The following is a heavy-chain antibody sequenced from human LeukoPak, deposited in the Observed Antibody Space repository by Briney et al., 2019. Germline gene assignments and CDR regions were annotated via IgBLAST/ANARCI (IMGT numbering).Heavy chain of an antibody. CDR2: ISTSGATI. V-gene: IGHV3-48*03. CDR3: ARRYGGYGDY. J-gene: IGHJ4*02. CDR1: GFTFSSYE. D-gene: IGHD5-12*01. Sequence: GGSLRLSCAASGFTFSSYELNWVRQAPGKGLQWVSYISTSGATIYYADSVKGRFTISRDNAKKSLYLQMNSLRAEDTAVYYCARRYGGYGDYWGQGTLVTVCS.